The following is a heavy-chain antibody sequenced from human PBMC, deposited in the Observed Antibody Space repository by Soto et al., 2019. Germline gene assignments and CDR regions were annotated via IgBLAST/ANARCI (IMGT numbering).Heavy chain of an antibody. V-gene: IGHV4-34*01. CDR3: ARESITIFEVVTDYYGLDV. Sequence: PSETLSLTCAVYGGSFSGYYWSWIRQPPGKGLEWVGEINQSGSTNYNPSLKSRVTISVDTSKNQFSLKLSSVTAADTAVYYCARESITIFEVVTDYYGLDVWGQGTTVTVS. J-gene: IGHJ6*02. D-gene: IGHD3-3*01. CDR2: INQSGST. CDR1: GGSFSGYY.